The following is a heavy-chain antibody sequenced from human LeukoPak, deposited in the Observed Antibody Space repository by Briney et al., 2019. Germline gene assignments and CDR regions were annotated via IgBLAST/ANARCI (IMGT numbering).Heavy chain of an antibody. CDR3: ARGIRLRRRGYYYMDV. V-gene: IGHV4-39*07. CDR1: GGSISSSSYY. CDR2: IYYSGST. Sequence: SETLSLTCTVSGGSISSSSYYWGWIRQPPGKGLEWIGSIYYSGSTYYNPSLKSRVTISVDTSKNQFSLKLSSVTAADTAVYYCARGIRLRRRGYYYMDVWGKGTTVTVSS. D-gene: IGHD5-18*01. J-gene: IGHJ6*03.